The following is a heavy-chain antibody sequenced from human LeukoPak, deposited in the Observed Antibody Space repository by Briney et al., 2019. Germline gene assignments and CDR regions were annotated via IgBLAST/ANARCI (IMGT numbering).Heavy chain of an antibody. Sequence: GGSLRLSCAASGFTFSSYSMNWVRQAPGKGLEWVSSISSSSSYIYYADSVKGRFTISRDNAKNSLYLQMNSLRAEDTAVYYCAGSPHRTIFGPWFDPWGQGTLVTVSS. D-gene: IGHD3-3*01. CDR2: ISSSSSYI. V-gene: IGHV3-21*01. CDR3: AGSPHRTIFGPWFDP. CDR1: GFTFSSYS. J-gene: IGHJ5*02.